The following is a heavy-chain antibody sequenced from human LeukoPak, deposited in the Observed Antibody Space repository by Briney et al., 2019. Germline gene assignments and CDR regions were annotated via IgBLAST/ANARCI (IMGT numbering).Heavy chain of an antibody. D-gene: IGHD1-14*01. CDR2: INHSGST. CDR1: GGSFSGYY. V-gene: IGHV4-34*01. Sequence: PSETLSLTCAAYGGSFSGYYWSWIRQPPGKGLEWIGEINHSGSTNYNPSLKSRVTISVDTSKNQFSLKLSSVTAADTAVYYCARPEGYYYYGMDVWGQGTTVTVSS. J-gene: IGHJ6*02. CDR3: ARPEGYYYYGMDV.